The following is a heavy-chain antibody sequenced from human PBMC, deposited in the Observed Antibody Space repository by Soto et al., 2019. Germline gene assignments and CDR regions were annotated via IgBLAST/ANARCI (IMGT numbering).Heavy chain of an antibody. V-gene: IGHV1-69*12. D-gene: IGHD3-22*01. CDR1: GGTFSSYA. CDR3: AIRTRYYYDGSGQPAWFDP. CDR2: IIPIFGTA. Sequence: QVQLVQSGAEVKKPGSSVKVSCKASGGTFSSYAISWVRQAPGQGLEWMGGIIPIFGTANYAQKFQGRVTVTADEYTGIASMEPSRLRCEDTDVYYCAIRTRYYYDGSGQPAWFDPWGQGTLVTVSS. J-gene: IGHJ5*02.